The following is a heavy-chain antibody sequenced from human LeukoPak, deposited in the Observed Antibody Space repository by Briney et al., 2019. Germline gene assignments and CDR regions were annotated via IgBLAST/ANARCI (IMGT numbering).Heavy chain of an antibody. CDR3: ARAQRASFDI. CDR1: GGSVSSGTYY. D-gene: IGHD1-1*01. V-gene: IGHV4-61*02. CDR2: IYTSGST. Sequence: SETLSLTCTVSGGSVSSGTYYWNWIRQPAGKGLEWIGRIYTSGSTNYNPSLKGRVTISVDTSKNQFSLKLSSVTAADTAVYYCARAQRASFDIWGQGTMVTVSS. J-gene: IGHJ3*02.